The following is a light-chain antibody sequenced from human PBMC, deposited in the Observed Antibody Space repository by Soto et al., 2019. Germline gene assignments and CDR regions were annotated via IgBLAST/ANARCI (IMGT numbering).Light chain of an antibody. CDR2: GNS. CDR3: QSYDSSLSVLV. V-gene: IGLV1-40*01. J-gene: IGLJ1*01. Sequence: QSVLTQPPSVSGAPGQRVTISCTGSSSNIGAGYDVHWYQQLPGTAPKLLIYGNSNRPSGVPDRFSGSKSGTSASLAITGLQAEDEADYYCQSYDSSLSVLVFGTGTKLTVL. CDR1: SSNIGAGYD.